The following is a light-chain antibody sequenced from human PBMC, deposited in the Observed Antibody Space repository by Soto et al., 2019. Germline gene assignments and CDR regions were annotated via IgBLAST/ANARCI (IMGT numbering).Light chain of an antibody. V-gene: IGKV3-11*01. CDR1: QSVSSC. CDR2: EAS. Sequence: EIVMTQSPATLSLSPGERATLSCRASQSVSSCLAWYQQKPGKAPKLLIYEASTRNTGVPTRFRGRGSGTGFTLTISSLEPEYFAVYYCQRRSNLSRTFGQGTQVEIK. CDR3: QRRSNLSRT. J-gene: IGKJ5*01.